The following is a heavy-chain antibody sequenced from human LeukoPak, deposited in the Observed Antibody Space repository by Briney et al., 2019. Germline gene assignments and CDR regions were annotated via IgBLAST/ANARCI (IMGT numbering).Heavy chain of an antibody. CDR2: MNPNSGNT. Sequence: ASVKVSCKASGYTFTSYDINWVRQATGQGLEWMGWMNPNSGNTGYAQKFQGRVTMTRNTSISTAYMELRSLRSDDTAVYYCARAGEYYDYVWGSYRYYFDYWGQGTLVTVSS. J-gene: IGHJ4*02. CDR3: ARAGEYYDYVWGSYRYYFDY. D-gene: IGHD3-16*02. CDR1: GYTFTSYD. V-gene: IGHV1-8*01.